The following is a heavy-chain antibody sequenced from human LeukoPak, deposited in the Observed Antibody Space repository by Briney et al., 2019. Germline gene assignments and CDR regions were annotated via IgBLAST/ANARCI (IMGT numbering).Heavy chain of an antibody. CDR1: GGSISSSSYY. V-gene: IGHV4-39*01. Sequence: RPSETLSLTCTVSGGSISSSSYYWGWIRQPPGKGLEWIGSIYHSGSTYYNPSLKSRVTISVDTSKNQFSLKLSSVTAADTAVYYCARLFAAPADYWGQGTLVTVSS. CDR2: IYHSGST. J-gene: IGHJ4*02. CDR3: ARLFAAPADY. D-gene: IGHD6-13*01.